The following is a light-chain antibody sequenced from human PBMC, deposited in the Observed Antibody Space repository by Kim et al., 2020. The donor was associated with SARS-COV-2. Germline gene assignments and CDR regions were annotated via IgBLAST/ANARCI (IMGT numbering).Light chain of an antibody. Sequence: QSALTQPASVSGSPGQSVTNSCAGTSSDVGAYNYVSWYQQHPGKAPKLMIYDVTNRPSGVSNRFSGSKSGNTASLSISGLQAEDEADYYCSSYSSSSPHVFGTGTKVTVL. CDR3: SSYSSSSPHV. V-gene: IGLV2-14*03. CDR2: DVT. CDR1: SSDVGAYNY. J-gene: IGLJ1*01.